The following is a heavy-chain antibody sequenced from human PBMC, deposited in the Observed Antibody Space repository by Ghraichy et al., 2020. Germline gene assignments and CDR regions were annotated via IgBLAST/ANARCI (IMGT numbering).Heavy chain of an antibody. Sequence: ASVKVSCKASGYTFTGYYMHWVRQAPGQGLEWMGWINPNSGGTNYAQKFQGRVTMTRDTSISTAYMELSRLRSDDTAVYYCAAYDFWSGYLPYWGQGTLVTVSS. CDR2: INPNSGGT. CDR1: GYTFTGYY. V-gene: IGHV1-2*02. J-gene: IGHJ4*02. CDR3: AAYDFWSGYLPY. D-gene: IGHD3-3*01.